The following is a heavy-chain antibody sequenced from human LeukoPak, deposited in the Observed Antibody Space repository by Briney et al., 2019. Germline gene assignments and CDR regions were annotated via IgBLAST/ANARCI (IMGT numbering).Heavy chain of an antibody. CDR3: AKDVGYCSSTSCNNWFDP. V-gene: IGHV3-23*01. CDR2: ISGSGGSR. J-gene: IGHJ5*02. CDR1: GFTFSSYA. Sequence: GGSLRLSCAASGFTFSSYAMSWVRQAPGKGPEWVSAISGSGGSRYYADSVKGRFTISRDNSKNTLYLQMNSLRAEDTAVYYCAKDVGYCSSTSCNNWFDPWGQGTLVTVSS. D-gene: IGHD2-2*01.